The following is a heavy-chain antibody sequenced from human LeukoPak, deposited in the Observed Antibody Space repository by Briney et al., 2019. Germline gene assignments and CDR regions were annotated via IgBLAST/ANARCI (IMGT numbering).Heavy chain of an antibody. D-gene: IGHD6-19*01. V-gene: IGHV4-34*01. CDR2: INHSGST. CDR3: ARGYSSGADWFDP. CDR1: SGSFSGYY. Sequence: SETLSLTCAVYSGSFSGYYWSWIRQPPGRGLEWIGEINHSGSTNYNPSLKSRVTISVDTSKNQFSLKLNSMTAADTAVYYCARGYSSGADWFDPWGQGTLVTVSS. J-gene: IGHJ5*02.